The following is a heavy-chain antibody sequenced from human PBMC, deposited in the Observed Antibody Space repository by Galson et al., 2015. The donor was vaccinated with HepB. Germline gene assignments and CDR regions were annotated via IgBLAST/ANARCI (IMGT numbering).Heavy chain of an antibody. D-gene: IGHD3-3*01. J-gene: IGHJ4*02. CDR3: AKGLGPYYDFWSVLTDY. CDR1: GFTFSSYG. Sequence: SLRLSCAASGFTFSSYGMHWVRQAPGKGLEWVAVISHDGINKYFADSVKGRFTISRDNSKNTVYLQMNSLRAEDTAVYYCAKGLGPYYDFWSVLTDYWGQGTLVTVSS. CDR2: ISHDGINK. V-gene: IGHV3-30*18.